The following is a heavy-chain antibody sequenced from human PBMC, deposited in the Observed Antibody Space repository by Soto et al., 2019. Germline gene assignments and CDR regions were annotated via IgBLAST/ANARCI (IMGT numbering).Heavy chain of an antibody. CDR1: GFTFSNYA. CDR3: EKDSISYNGIYDAFDV. V-gene: IGHV3-23*01. Sequence: VQLLESGGGLVQPGGSLRLSCEASGFTFSNYAMAWVRQTPGEGPEWVSTIGGGDDIFYAESVQGRFIISRDDSRSTMYLQMDNLRVEDTAIYFCEKDSISYNGIYDAFDVWGQGTVVTVSS. D-gene: IGHD3-3*02. CDR2: IGGGDDI. J-gene: IGHJ3*01.